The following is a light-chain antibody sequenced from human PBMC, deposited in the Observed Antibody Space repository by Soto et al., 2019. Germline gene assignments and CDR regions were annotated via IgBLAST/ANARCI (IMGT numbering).Light chain of an antibody. J-gene: IGLJ1*01. CDR3: SSYTSSSTLDV. V-gene: IGLV2-14*01. CDR2: EVS. Sequence: QSALTQPASVSGSPGQSITISCTGTSSDVGSYNYVSWYQQHPGKAPKLMIYEVSDRPSGISSRFSGSKSGNTASLTISGLQTEDEADYYCSSYTSSSTLDVFGTGTKLTVL. CDR1: SSDVGSYNY.